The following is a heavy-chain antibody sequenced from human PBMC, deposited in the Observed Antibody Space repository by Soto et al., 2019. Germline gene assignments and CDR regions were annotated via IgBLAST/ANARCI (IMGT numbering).Heavy chain of an antibody. D-gene: IGHD3-9*01. Sequence: QVQLQESGPGLVKPSQTLSLTCTVSGGSISSGGYYWSWIRQHPGKGLEWIGYIYYSGSTYYNPFLQSRVTLSVETSKNQSSLKLSSVTAADTAVYYCARRNFDPDAFDIWGQGTMVTVSS. CDR1: GGSISSGGYY. CDR3: ARRNFDPDAFDI. V-gene: IGHV4-31*03. J-gene: IGHJ3*02. CDR2: IYYSGST.